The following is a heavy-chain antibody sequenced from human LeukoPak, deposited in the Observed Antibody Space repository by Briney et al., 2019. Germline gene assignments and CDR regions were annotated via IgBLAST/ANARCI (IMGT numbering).Heavy chain of an antibody. CDR2: IYPGDSDT. V-gene: IGHV5-51*01. D-gene: IGHD3-22*01. CDR1: GYSFTNYW. J-gene: IGHJ3*02. CDR3: ARQAYGSHFDAFDI. Sequence: GESLKISCKGSGYSFTNYWIGWVRQMPGKGLEWMGIIYPGDSDTRYSPSFEGQVTISADKSINTAYLQWSSLKASDTAMYYCARQAYGSHFDAFDIWGQGTMVTVSS.